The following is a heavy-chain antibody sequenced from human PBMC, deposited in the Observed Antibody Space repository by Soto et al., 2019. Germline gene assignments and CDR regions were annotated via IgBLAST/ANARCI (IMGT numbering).Heavy chain of an antibody. Sequence: QVQLQESGPGLVRPSQILSLNCTVSGGSMTSGGYYWNWIRHPPGMGLEWIGFIHNSGSLYYKPSLRSRLLISLDTSKNQFSLRLSSVTVADSAVYYCARRGDTLPSFYFGMDGWGQGTTVTVSS. D-gene: IGHD2-21*02. CDR3: ARRGDTLPSFYFGMDG. J-gene: IGHJ6*02. CDR2: IHNSGSL. V-gene: IGHV4-31*03. CDR1: GGSMTSGGYY.